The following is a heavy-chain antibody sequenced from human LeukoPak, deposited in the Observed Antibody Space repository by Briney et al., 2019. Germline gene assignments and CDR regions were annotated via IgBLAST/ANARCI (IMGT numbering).Heavy chain of an antibody. CDR2: ISSSSSTI. Sequence: GGSLRLSCAASGFTFCSYSMNCVRQGPGKGLEGGSYISSSSSTIYYADTVNGRFTISTDNAKNSLYLQMNSLRAEDSAVYYCARGRRNYYDSSGYPQDYWGQGTLVTVSS. CDR3: ARGRRNYYDSSGYPQDY. D-gene: IGHD3-22*01. CDR1: GFTFCSYS. V-gene: IGHV3-48*01. J-gene: IGHJ4*02.